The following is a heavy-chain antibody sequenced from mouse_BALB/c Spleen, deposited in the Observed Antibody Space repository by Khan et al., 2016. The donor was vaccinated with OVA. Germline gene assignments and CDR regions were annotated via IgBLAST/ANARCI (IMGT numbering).Heavy chain of an antibody. V-gene: IGHV2-9*02. CDR2: IWAGGST. CDR1: GFSLTSYG. Sequence: VQLQESGPGLVAPSQSLSITCTVSGFSLTSYGIHWVRQPPGKGLEWLGVIWAGGSTNYNSALMSRLSISKDNYKSQVFLKMNSLQTDDTALYYCARGDGYYEDAMDYWGQGTSVTVSS. CDR3: ARGDGYYEDAMDY. D-gene: IGHD2-3*01. J-gene: IGHJ4*01.